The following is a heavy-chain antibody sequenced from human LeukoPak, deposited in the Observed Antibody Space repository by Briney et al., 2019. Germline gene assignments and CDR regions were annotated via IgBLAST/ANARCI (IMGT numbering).Heavy chain of an antibody. CDR1: AGSISSFIYY. Sequence: SETLSLTCTVSAGSISSFIYYWGWIRQTPGKGLEWIGSIYYSGSTYYNPSLKSRVTISVDTSKNQFSLKLSSVTAADTAVYYCARNEAAAAAFDIWGQGTMVTVSS. D-gene: IGHD6-13*01. CDR2: IYYSGST. V-gene: IGHV4-39*07. J-gene: IGHJ3*02. CDR3: ARNEAAAAAFDI.